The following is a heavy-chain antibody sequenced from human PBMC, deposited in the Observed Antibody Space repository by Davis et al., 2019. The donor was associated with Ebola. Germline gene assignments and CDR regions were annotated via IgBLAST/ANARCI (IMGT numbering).Heavy chain of an antibody. V-gene: IGHV3-30*04. J-gene: IGHJ4*02. CDR3: ARAVPGKVDLDC. CDR1: GFPFSNYA. CDR2: ASHDGTTT. D-gene: IGHD6-19*01. Sequence: PGGSLRLSCATSGFPFSNYAMHWVRQPPDKGLEWVAVASHDGTTTYYEDSVKGRFTISRDNSKNTLYLQLNRLRTEDTAVYFCARAVPGKVDLDCWGQGTLVTVSS.